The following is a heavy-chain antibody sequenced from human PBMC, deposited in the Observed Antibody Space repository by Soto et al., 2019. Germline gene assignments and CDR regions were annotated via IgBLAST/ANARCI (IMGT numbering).Heavy chain of an antibody. Sequence: QVQLQQWGAGLLKPSETLSLTCAVYGGSFSGYYWSWIRQPPGKGLEWIGEINHSGSTNYNPSLKSRVTISVDTSKNQFSLKLSSVTAADTAVYYCARDLWLPYYYYYGMDVWGQGTMVTVSS. V-gene: IGHV4-34*01. D-gene: IGHD6-19*01. J-gene: IGHJ6*02. CDR1: GGSFSGYY. CDR2: INHSGST. CDR3: ARDLWLPYYYYYGMDV.